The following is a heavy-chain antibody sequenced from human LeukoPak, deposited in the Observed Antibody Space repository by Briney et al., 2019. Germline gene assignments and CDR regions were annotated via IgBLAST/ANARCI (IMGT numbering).Heavy chain of an antibody. CDR3: ARDMYYYGSGSYNTIDY. V-gene: IGHV6-1*01. Sequence: SQTLSLTCAISGDSVSSNSAAWNRIRQSPSRGLEWLGRTYYRSKWYNNYAVSVKSRITINPDTSKNQFSLQLNSVTPEDTAVYYCARDMYYYGSGSYNTIDYWGQGTLVTVSS. D-gene: IGHD3-10*01. CDR2: TYYRSKWYN. CDR1: GDSVSSNSAA. J-gene: IGHJ4*02.